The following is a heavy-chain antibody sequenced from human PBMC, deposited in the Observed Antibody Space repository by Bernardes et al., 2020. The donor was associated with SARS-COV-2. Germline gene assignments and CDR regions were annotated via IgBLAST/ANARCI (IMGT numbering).Heavy chain of an antibody. CDR1: GFTLRDYA. J-gene: IGHJ4*02. CDR3: AKRAGASHYFLDN. CDR2: VSGGGGSR. Sequence: GGSLRLSRVGSGFTLRDYAVSWVRQAPGKGLEWVSDVSGGGGSRYNADAVKGRFTISKDDSKNTVFLQMDSLRAEDTAVYYCAKRAGASHYFLDNWGQGTLVTVSS. D-gene: IGHD6-13*01. V-gene: IGHV3-23*01.